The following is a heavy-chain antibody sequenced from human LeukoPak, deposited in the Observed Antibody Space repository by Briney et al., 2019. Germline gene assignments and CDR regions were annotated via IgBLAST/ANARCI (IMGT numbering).Heavy chain of an antibody. CDR2: NTNSGSTI. D-gene: IGHD2-2*01. V-gene: IGHV3-11*01. Sequence: PGGSLRLSCAASGFSFSDYYMSWVRQAPGKGLEWISYNTNSGSTIYYAESVKGRFTISRDDAKNSLYLQMNNLRAEDTAVYYCARDRDCGTTTCSVDYWGQGTLVTVSS. CDR3: ARDRDCGTTTCSVDY. CDR1: GFSFSDYY. J-gene: IGHJ4*02.